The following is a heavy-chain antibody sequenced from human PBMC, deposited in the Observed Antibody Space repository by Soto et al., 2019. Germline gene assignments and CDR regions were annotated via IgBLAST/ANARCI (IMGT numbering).Heavy chain of an antibody. Sequence: SETLSLTCTVSGGSISSSSYYWGWIRQPPGKGLEWIGSIYYSGSTYYNPSLKSRVTISVDTSKNQFSLKLSSVTAADTAVYYCASHSGTLWFGELLPYYFDYWGQGTLVTVSS. CDR1: GGSISSSSYY. V-gene: IGHV4-39*01. CDR3: ASHSGTLWFGELLPYYFDY. D-gene: IGHD3-10*01. CDR2: IYYSGST. J-gene: IGHJ4*02.